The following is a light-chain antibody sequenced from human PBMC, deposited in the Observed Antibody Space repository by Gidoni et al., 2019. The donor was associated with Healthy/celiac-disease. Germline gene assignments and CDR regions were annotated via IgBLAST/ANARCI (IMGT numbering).Light chain of an antibody. CDR3: CSYAGSYTFNV. Sequence: QSALPQPRSVSGSPGPSVTISCTGTSSDVGGYNYVSWYQQHPGKAPKLKIYDVSKRPSGVPDRCSGSKSGNTASLTISGLQAEDEADYYCCSYAGSYTFNVVGGGTKLTVL. CDR2: DVS. V-gene: IGLV2-11*01. CDR1: SSDVGGYNY. J-gene: IGLJ3*02.